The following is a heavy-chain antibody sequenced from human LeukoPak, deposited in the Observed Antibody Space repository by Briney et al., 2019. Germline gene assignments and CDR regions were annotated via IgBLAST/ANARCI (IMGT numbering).Heavy chain of an antibody. J-gene: IGHJ4*02. CDR1: GGTFSSYA. CDR2: TIPIFGTV. CDR3: ARIFGSSSSFDY. Sequence: SVKVSCKASGGTFSSYAISWVRQAPGQGLEWMGGTIPIFGTVNYAQKFQGRVTITADESTSTAYMELSSLRSQDTAVYYCARIFGSSSSFDYWGQGTLVTVSS. D-gene: IGHD6-6*01. V-gene: IGHV1-69*13.